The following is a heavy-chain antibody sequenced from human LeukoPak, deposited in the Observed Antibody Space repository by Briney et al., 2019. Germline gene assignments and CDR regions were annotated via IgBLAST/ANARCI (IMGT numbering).Heavy chain of an antibody. Sequence: AGGSLRLSCAASGFTFSNYWMYWVRQAPGKGLEWVSAISASGGNTYYADSVKGRFTISRDNSKNTLYLQMNSLRAEDTAVYYCAKTGYSSSWFDYWGQGTLVTVSS. CDR3: AKTGYSSSWFDY. V-gene: IGHV3-23*01. D-gene: IGHD6-13*01. CDR1: GFTFSNYW. CDR2: ISASGGNT. J-gene: IGHJ4*02.